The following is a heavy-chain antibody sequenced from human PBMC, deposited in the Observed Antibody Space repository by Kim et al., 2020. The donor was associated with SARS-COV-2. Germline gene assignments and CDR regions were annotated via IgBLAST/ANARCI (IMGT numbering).Heavy chain of an antibody. V-gene: IGHV3-11*01. J-gene: IGHJ6*02. CDR3: ARDPRAAAGDKNYYYYGMDV. Sequence: GGSLRLSCAASGFTFSDYYMSWIRQAPGKGLEWVSYISSSGSTIYYADSVKGRFTISRDNAKNSLYLQMNSLRAEDTAVYYCARDPRAAAGDKNYYYYGMDVWGQGTTVTVSS. CDR1: GFTFSDYY. D-gene: IGHD6-13*01. CDR2: ISSSGSTI.